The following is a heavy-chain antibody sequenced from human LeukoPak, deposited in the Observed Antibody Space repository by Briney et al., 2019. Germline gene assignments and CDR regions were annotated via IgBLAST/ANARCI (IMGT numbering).Heavy chain of an antibody. CDR1: GFTVSSNY. D-gene: IGHD2-15*01. CDR2: IYSGGRT. CDR3: ARDLLGYCSGGSCRTSFDY. V-gene: IGHV3-53*01. J-gene: IGHJ4*02. Sequence: GGSLRLSCAASGFTVSSNYMSWVRQAAGKGLEWVSVIYSGGRTYYADSVKGRFTISRDNSKNTLYLQMNSLRAEDTAVYYCARDLLGYCSGGSCRTSFDYWGQGTLVTVSS.